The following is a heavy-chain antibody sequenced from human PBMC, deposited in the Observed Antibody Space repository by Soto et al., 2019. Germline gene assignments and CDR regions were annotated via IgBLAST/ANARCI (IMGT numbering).Heavy chain of an antibody. Sequence: PGGSLRLCCAASGFTFSSHTMNWVRQAPGKGREWISYITSTSSTKNYADSVKGRFTISRDNANNSLYLQMNSLRDEDTAVYYCARSITMVRGPYYYYAMDVWGQGTTVTVSS. J-gene: IGHJ6*02. V-gene: IGHV3-48*02. CDR3: ARSITMVRGPYYYYAMDV. CDR2: ITSTSSTK. CDR1: GFTFSSHT. D-gene: IGHD3-10*01.